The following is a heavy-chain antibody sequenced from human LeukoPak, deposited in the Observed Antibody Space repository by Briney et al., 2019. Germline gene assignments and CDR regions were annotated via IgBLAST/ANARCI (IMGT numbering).Heavy chain of an antibody. J-gene: IGHJ5*02. Sequence: GGSLRLSCAASGFTFSSYWMHWVRQAPGKGLVWVSRINTDGSSTSYADSVKGRFTISRDNAKNTLYLQMNSPRAEDTAVYYCARGRLYYTPSWFDPWGQGTLVTVSS. CDR1: GFTFSSYW. CDR2: INTDGSST. D-gene: IGHD2-8*01. CDR3: ARGRLYYTPSWFDP. V-gene: IGHV3-74*01.